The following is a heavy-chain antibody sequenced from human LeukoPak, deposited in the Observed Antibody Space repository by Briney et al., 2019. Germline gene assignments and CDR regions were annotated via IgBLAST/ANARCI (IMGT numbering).Heavy chain of an antibody. CDR1: GFIFTGYF. J-gene: IGHJ4*02. V-gene: IGHV3-7*03. Sequence: GGSLRLSCAASGFIFTGYFMSWVRQAPGKGLEWVASIKHDGSEKYYVDSVRGRFTISRDNTKNLLYLQMSSLRAEDTAVYYCAKGSAVADINFDYWGQGTLVTVSS. D-gene: IGHD6-19*01. CDR2: IKHDGSEK. CDR3: AKGSAVADINFDY.